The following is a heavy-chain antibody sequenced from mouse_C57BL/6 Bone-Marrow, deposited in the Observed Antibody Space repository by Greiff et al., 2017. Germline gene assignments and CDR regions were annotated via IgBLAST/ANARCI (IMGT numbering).Heavy chain of an antibody. V-gene: IGHV1-39*01. J-gene: IGHJ4*01. CDR2: INPNYGTT. CDR1: GYSFTDYN. CDR3: ARGYDYDYAMDY. D-gene: IGHD2-4*01. Sequence: VQLQQSGPELVKPGASVKISCKASGYSFTDYNMNWVKQSHGKSLEWIGVINPNYGTTSYNQKFKGKATLTVDQSSSTAYMQLNSLTSEYSAVYDCARGYDYDYAMDYWGQGTSVTVSS.